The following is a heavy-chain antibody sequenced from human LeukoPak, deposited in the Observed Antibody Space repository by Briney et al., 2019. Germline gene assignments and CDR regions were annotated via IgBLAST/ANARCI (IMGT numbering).Heavy chain of an antibody. D-gene: IGHD3-10*01. CDR2: IYYSGST. CDR1: GGSISSYY. Sequence: SETLSLTCTVSGGSISSYYWSWIRQPPGKGLEWIGYIYYSGSTDYNPSLKSRVTISVDTSKNQFSLKLSSVTAADTAVYYCARDSGTTGEVKFDPWGQGTLVTVSS. J-gene: IGHJ5*02. V-gene: IGHV4-59*12. CDR3: ARDSGTTGEVKFDP.